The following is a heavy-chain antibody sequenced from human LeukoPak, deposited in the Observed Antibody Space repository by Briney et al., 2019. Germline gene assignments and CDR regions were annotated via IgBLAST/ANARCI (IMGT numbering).Heavy chain of an antibody. CDR1: GGSVNSGGLY. Sequence: SETLSLTCSVSGGSVNSGGLYWSWIRQHPGKGLEWIGYIYYSGYTFYSPALKTRVFISLDTSKNQFSLKVNSVTAADTAVYYCARGGFYGSGSLFDYWGQGTLVTVSS. V-gene: IGHV4-31*03. CDR2: IYYSGYT. D-gene: IGHD3-10*01. J-gene: IGHJ4*02. CDR3: ARGGFYGSGSLFDY.